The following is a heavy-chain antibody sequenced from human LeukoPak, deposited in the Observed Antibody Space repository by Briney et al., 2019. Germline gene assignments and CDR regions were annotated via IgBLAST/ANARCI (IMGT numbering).Heavy chain of an antibody. CDR2: MSYSGHT. Sequence: SETLSLTCTISGDSIGRINYFWGWIRQAPGKGLEWIVSMSYSGHTYYNPSLKSRVTTSIDTSKNQLSLKLSSVTAADTAVYYCGRHGDYYYYMDVWGKGTTVTISS. CDR1: GDSIGRINYF. CDR3: GRHGDYYYYMDV. J-gene: IGHJ6*03. D-gene: IGHD3-3*01. V-gene: IGHV4-39*01.